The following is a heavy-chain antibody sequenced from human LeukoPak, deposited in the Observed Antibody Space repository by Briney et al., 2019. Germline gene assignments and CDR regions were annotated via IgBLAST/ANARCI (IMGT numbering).Heavy chain of an antibody. D-gene: IGHD3-3*01. Sequence: GGSLRLSCAASGFTFDDYAMHWVRQAPGKGLEWVSGISWNRGSIGYADSVKGRFTISRDNAKNSLYLQMNSLRAEDTALYYWARGLFITIFGEFDYWGQGTLVTVSS. CDR3: ARGLFITIFGEFDY. CDR1: GFTFDDYA. V-gene: IGHV3-9*01. CDR2: ISWNRGSI. J-gene: IGHJ4*02.